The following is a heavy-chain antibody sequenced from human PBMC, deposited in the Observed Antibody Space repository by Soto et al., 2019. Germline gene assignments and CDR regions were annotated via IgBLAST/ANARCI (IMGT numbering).Heavy chain of an antibody. CDR2: ISYDGSNK. CDR3: AKEETLRQQLSPPYWYSGMDV. V-gene: IGHV3-30-3*01. Sequence: PVGSLRLSCAASGFTFSSYAMHWVRQAPGKGLEWVAVISYDGSNKYYADSVKGRFTISRDNSKNTLYLQMNSLRAEDTAVYYCAKEETLRQQLSPPYWYSGMDVWGQGTTVTVSS. CDR1: GFTFSSYA. J-gene: IGHJ6*02. D-gene: IGHD6-13*01.